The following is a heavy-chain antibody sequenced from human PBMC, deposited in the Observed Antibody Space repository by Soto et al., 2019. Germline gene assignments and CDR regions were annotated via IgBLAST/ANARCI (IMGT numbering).Heavy chain of an antibody. CDR1: GFTFSSYG. J-gene: IGHJ6*02. CDR3: ARALRYGDYPNYYGMDV. V-gene: IGHV3-33*01. D-gene: IGHD4-17*01. Sequence: QVQLVESGGGVVQPGRSLRLSCAASGFTFSSYGMHWVRQAPGKGLEWVAVIWYDGSNKYYADSVKGRFTISRDNSKNTLYLQMNSLRVEDTAVYYCARALRYGDYPNYYGMDVWGQGTTVTVSS. CDR2: IWYDGSNK.